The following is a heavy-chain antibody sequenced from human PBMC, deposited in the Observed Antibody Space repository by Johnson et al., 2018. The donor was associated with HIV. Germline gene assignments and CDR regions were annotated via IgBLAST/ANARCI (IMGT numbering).Heavy chain of an antibody. D-gene: IGHD2/OR15-2a*01. CDR3: AKGFHSAFDI. Sequence: QVQLVESGGGFVQPGGSLRLSCVASGFTFSSYGMHWVRQAPGKGLEWVAVISYDGSNKYYADSVKGRFTISRDNSKNTLYLQMNSLRAEDTAVYYCAKGFHSAFDIWGQGTMVTVSS. J-gene: IGHJ3*02. CDR1: GFTFSSYG. CDR2: ISYDGSNK. V-gene: IGHV3-30*18.